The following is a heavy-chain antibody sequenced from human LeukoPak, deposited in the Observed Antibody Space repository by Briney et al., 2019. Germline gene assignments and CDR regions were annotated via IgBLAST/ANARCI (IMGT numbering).Heavy chain of an antibody. CDR3: ASALRTSGWYGYNWFDP. J-gene: IGHJ5*02. V-gene: IGHV4-61*02. D-gene: IGHD6-19*01. CDR1: GGSISSGNYY. Sequence: SETLSLTCTVSGGSISSGNYYWTWIRQPAGKGLELIGRIYTSGSTSYNPSLKSRVTISVDTSRNQFSLKLSSVTAADTAVYYCASALRTSGWYGYNWFDPWGQGTLVIVSS. CDR2: IYTSGST.